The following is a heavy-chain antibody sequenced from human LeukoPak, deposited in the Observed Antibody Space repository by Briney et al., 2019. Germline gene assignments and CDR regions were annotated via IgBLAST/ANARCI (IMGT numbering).Heavy chain of an antibody. V-gene: IGHV4-34*01. CDR1: GGSFSGYY. CDR2: INHSGST. J-gene: IGHJ4*02. CDR3: ARAEGISAAGTLLDY. D-gene: IGHD6-13*01. Sequence: SETLSLTCAVYGGSFSGYYWSWIRQPPGQGLEWIGEINHSGSTNYNPSLKSRVTISVDTSKNQFCLKLSSVTAADTAVYYCARAEGISAAGTLLDYWGQGTLVTVSS.